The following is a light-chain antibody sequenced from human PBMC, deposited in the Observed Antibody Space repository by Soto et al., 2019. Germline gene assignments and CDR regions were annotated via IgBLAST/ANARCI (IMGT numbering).Light chain of an antibody. V-gene: IGKV3-20*01. CDR3: QQHGSSPLT. CDR1: QSVSSN. J-gene: IGKJ4*01. Sequence: LIRSPATLSVSPGERATLSCRASQSVSSNLAWYQQKPGQAPRLLIYGASSRAAGIPDRFSGSGSGTDFTLTISRLEPEDFAVYYCQQHGSSPLTFGGGTKVDIK. CDR2: GAS.